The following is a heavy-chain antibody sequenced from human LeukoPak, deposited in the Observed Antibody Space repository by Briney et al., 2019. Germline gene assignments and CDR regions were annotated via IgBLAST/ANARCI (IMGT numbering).Heavy chain of an antibody. J-gene: IGHJ5*02. CDR1: GYTFTGYY. Sequence: ASVKVSCKASGYTFTGYYMHWVRQAPGQGLECMGWINPNSGGTNYAQKFQGRVTMTRDTSISTAYMELSRLRSDDTAVYYCARDNLGYSYGYLEEDWFDPWGQGTLVTVSS. V-gene: IGHV1-2*02. D-gene: IGHD5-18*01. CDR3: ARDNLGYSYGYLEEDWFDP. CDR2: INPNSGGT.